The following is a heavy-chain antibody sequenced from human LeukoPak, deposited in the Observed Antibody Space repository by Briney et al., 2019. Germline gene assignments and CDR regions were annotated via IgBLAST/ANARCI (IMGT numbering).Heavy chain of an antibody. CDR3: ARSGATSARVNAFDI. D-gene: IGHD2-15*01. V-gene: IGHV4-30-4*01. CDR1: GGSISSGDYY. CDR2: IYYSGST. J-gene: IGHJ3*02. Sequence: SQTLSLTCTVSGGSISSGDYYWSWIRQPPGKGLEWIGYIYYSGSTYYNPSLKSRVTISVDTSKNQFSLKLSSVTAADTAVYYCARSGATSARVNAFDIWGQGTMVTVSS.